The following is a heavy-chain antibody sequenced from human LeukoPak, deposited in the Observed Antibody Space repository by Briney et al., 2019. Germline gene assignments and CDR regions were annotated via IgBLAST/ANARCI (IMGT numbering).Heavy chain of an antibody. J-gene: IGHJ5*02. Sequence: PGGSLRLSCAASGFTFSSYWMSWVRQAPGKGLEWVANIKQDGSEKYYVDSVKGRFTISRDNAKNSLYLQMNSLRTEDTAVYYCARVNYDFWSGSIIGVSFDPWGQGTLVTVSS. CDR2: IKQDGSEK. CDR1: GFTFSSYW. D-gene: IGHD3-3*01. V-gene: IGHV3-7*01. CDR3: ARVNYDFWSGSIIGVSFDP.